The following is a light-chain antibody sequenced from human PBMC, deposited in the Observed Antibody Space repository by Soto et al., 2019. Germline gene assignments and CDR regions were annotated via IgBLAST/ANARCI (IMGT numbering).Light chain of an antibody. J-gene: IGLJ2*01. CDR2: DVS. CDR1: SSDVGGYNY. V-gene: IGLV2-14*03. Sequence: QSALTQPASVSGSPGQSITISCTGTSSDVGGYNYVSWYQQHPGKAPKLMIYDVSNRPSGVSNRFSGSKSGNTASLTISGLQAEDAADYYCISYTSNTYVVFGGGTKVTVL. CDR3: ISYTSNTYVV.